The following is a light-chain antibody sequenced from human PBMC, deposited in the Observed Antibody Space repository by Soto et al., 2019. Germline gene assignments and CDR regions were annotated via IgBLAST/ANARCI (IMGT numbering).Light chain of an antibody. J-gene: IGKJ1*01. CDR1: QNVLHSSNNKNY. CDR3: QQYYSSPWT. V-gene: IGKV4-1*01. CDR2: WAS. Sequence: DIVMTQSPDSLAVSLGERATINCKSSQNVLHSSNNKNYLAWYQQKPGQPPKLLIYWASTRESGVPDRFSGSGSGTDFTLTISSPQAEDVAVYYCQQYYSSPWTFGQGTKVEIK.